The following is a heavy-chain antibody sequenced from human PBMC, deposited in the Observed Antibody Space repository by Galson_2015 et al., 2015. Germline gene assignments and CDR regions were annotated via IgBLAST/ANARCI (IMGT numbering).Heavy chain of an antibody. D-gene: IGHD5-24*01. Sequence: SVKVSCKASGYTFSGHYLHWVRQAPGQGLEWMGGLHHNRANTNYAQNFQAWVTMTWDTSISTVYLEVSRLRSDDTAVYYCARQSADGYKLDFWGQGTLVTVSS. V-gene: IGHV1-2*04. CDR1: GYTFSGHY. J-gene: IGHJ4*02. CDR3: ARQSADGYKLDF. CDR2: LHHNRANT.